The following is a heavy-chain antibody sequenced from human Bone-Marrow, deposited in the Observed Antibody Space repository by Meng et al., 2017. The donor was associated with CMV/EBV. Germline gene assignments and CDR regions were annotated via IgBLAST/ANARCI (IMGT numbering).Heavy chain of an antibody. CDR2: INPNSGGT. J-gene: IGHJ3*02. V-gene: IGHV1-2*02. Sequence: ASVKVSCKASGYTFTGYYMHWVRQAPGQGLEWMGWINPNSGGTNYAQKFQGRATMTRDTSISTAYMELSRLRSDDTAVYYCAGPSAVGYSSGWTDALNIWGKGTMVTVSS. D-gene: IGHD6-19*01. CDR3: AGPSAVGYSSGWTDALNI. CDR1: GYTFTGYY.